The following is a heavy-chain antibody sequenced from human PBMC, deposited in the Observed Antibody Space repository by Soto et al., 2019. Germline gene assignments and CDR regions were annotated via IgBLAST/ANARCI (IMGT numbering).Heavy chain of an antibody. CDR2: INHSGST. CDR3: ARDPGHRYSSSWYVRYYCYGMDV. Sequence: QVQLQQWGAGLLKPSETLSLTCAVYGGSFSGYYWSWIRQPPGKGLEWIGEINHSGSTNYNPSLKGRVTMSVDTSKIQCSLKLSSGTAADRAVYYCARDPGHRYSSSWYVRYYCYGMDVWGQGTTVTVSS. D-gene: IGHD6-13*01. CDR1: GGSFSGYY. V-gene: IGHV4-34*01. J-gene: IGHJ6*02.